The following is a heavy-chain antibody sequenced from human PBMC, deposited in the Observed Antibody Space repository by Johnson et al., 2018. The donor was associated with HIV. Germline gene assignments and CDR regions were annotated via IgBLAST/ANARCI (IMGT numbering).Heavy chain of an antibody. D-gene: IGHD6-13*01. CDR2: MNADGKST. CDR1: GFTFINYW. J-gene: IGHJ3*02. V-gene: IGHV3-74*01. Sequence: VHLVESGGGLVQPGGSLRLSCAASGFTFINYWMHWVRQAPGKGLVWVSRMNADGKSTTYADSVKGRFTISRDNAKNTLYLQMNSLRAEDTAVYYCAREQELIGERAFDIWGQGTMVTVSS. CDR3: AREQELIGERAFDI.